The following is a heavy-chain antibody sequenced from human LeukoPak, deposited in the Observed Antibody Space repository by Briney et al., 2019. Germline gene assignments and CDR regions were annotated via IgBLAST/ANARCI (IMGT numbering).Heavy chain of an antibody. D-gene: IGHD2-2*01. V-gene: IGHV4-39*01. CDR1: GGSISSSSYY. CDR2: IYYSGST. Sequence: PSETLSLTCTVSGGSISSSSYYWGWIRQPPGKGLEWIGSIYYSGSTYYNPSLKSRVTISVDTSKNQFSLKLSSVTAADTAVYYCANQVYCSSTSCYAGGYYFDYWGQGTLVTVSS. J-gene: IGHJ4*02. CDR3: ANQVYCSSTSCYAGGYYFDY.